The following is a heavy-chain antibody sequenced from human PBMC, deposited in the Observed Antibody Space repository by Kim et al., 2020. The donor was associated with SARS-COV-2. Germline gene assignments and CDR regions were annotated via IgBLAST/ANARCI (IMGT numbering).Heavy chain of an antibody. V-gene: IGHV3-21*01. Sequence: GGSLRLSCAASGFTFSSYSMNWVRQAPGKGLEWVSSISSSSSYIYYADSVKGRFTISRDNAKNSLYLQMNSLRAEDTAVYYCARDRLAAAGTTNWFDPWGQGTLVTVAS. CDR3: ARDRLAAAGTTNWFDP. J-gene: IGHJ5*02. D-gene: IGHD6-13*01. CDR2: ISSSSSYI. CDR1: GFTFSSYS.